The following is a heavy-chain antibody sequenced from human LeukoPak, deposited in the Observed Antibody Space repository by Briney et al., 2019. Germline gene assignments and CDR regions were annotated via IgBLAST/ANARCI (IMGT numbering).Heavy chain of an antibody. CDR3: ARLNYGDHYFDL. CDR2: INPSGGGT. Sequence: SSVKVSCKASGGTFSSYAISWVRQAPGQGLEGLGMINPSGGGTSYAQKFQDRVTVTTDTSTNTVYLELSSLRSGDTGTYYCARLNYGDHYFDLWGQGTLVTVSS. D-gene: IGHD3-22*01. CDR1: GGTFSSYA. V-gene: IGHV1-46*01. J-gene: IGHJ4*02.